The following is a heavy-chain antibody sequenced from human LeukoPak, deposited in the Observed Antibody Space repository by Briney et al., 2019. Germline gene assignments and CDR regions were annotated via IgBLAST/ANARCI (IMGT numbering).Heavy chain of an antibody. J-gene: IGHJ4*02. D-gene: IGHD3-22*01. V-gene: IGHV4-59*01. CDR1: GGSISSYY. CDR2: IYYSGST. Sequence: SETLSLTCTVSGGSISSYYWSWIRQPPGKGLEWIGYIYYSGSTNYNPSLKSRVTISVDTSKNQFSLKLSSVTAADTAVYYCAPHYYDSSGLAHNYWGQGTLVTVSS. CDR3: APHYYDSSGLAHNY.